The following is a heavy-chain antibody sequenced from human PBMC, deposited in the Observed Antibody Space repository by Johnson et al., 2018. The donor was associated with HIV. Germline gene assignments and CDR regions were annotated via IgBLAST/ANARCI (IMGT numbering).Heavy chain of an antibody. V-gene: IGHV3-30*02. J-gene: IGHJ3*02. D-gene: IGHD3-22*01. CDR2: IRYDGSNK. CDR3: AKRLGYDSRGDQFDI. CDR1: GFTFSTYG. Sequence: QMLLVESGGGVVQPGGSLRLSCAASGFTFSTYGMHWVRQSPGKGLEWMTLIRYDGSNKYYADSVKGRFTISRDNSKNTLYLQMSSLRAADTALYYCAKRLGYDSRGDQFDIWGQGTMVTVSS.